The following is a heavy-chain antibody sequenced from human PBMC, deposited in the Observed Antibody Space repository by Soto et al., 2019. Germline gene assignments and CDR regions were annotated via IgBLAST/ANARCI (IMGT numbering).Heavy chain of an antibody. D-gene: IGHD6-6*01. V-gene: IGHV1-69*12. Sequence: QVQLVQSGAEVKKPGSSVKVSCKASGGTFSSYAISWVRQAPGQGLEWMGGIIPIFGTANYAQKFQGRVTITADESTSTAYMELSSLRSEDTAVYYCARIEYSSSSAPVYYYYGMDVWGQGTTVTVSS. CDR2: IIPIFGTA. CDR3: ARIEYSSSSAPVYYYYGMDV. J-gene: IGHJ6*02. CDR1: GGTFSSYA.